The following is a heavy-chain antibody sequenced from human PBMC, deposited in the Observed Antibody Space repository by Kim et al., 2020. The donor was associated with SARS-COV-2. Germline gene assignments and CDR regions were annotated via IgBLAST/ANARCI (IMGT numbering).Heavy chain of an antibody. CDR2: AGEQ. V-gene: IGHV3-13*05. Sequence: AGEQDYAGSVKGRVTISRENATNSLFLQMNSLRAGDTAVYYCARDPNGLDVWGLGTTVIVSS. J-gene: IGHJ6*02. CDR3: ARDPNGLDV.